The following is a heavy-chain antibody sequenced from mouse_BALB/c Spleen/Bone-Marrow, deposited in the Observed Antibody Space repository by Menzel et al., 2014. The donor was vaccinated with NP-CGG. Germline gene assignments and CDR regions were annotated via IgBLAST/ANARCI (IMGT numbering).Heavy chain of an antibody. CDR1: GFTFSDYG. V-gene: IGHV5-15*02. CDR3: ARAGYDGYPWYFDV. Sequence: EVQRVESGGGLVQPGGSRKLSCAASGFTFSDYGMAWVRQAPGKGPEWVAFISNLAYSIYYADTVTGRFSISRENAKNTLYLEISSLRSEDSAMYYCARAGYDGYPWYFDVWGAGTTGTVSS. D-gene: IGHD2-3*01. CDR2: ISNLAYSI. J-gene: IGHJ1*01.